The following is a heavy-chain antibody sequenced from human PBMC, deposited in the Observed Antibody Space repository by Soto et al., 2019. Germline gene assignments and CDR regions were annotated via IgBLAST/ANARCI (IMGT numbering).Heavy chain of an antibody. CDR3: ARLRSTAMAYYFDY. D-gene: IGHD5-18*01. CDR1: GYIFTSYW. Sequence: GESLKISCKGSGYIFTSYWIGWWLQRPGKGLEWMGIIYPGDSDTRYSPSFQGQVTISADKSISTAYLQWSSLKASDTAMYYCARLRSTAMAYYFDYWGQGTLVTVSS. V-gene: IGHV5-51*01. CDR2: IYPGDSDT. J-gene: IGHJ4*02.